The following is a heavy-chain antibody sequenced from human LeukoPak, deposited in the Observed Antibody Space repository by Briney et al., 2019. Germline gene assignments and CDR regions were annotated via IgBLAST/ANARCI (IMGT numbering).Heavy chain of an antibody. CDR2: VNPNSGGT. CDR3: AREDDYVWGSYRYRGNWFDP. J-gene: IGHJ5*02. D-gene: IGHD3-16*02. V-gene: IGHV1-2*02. Sequence: GASVKVSCKASGYTFTGYYMHWVRQAPGQGLEWMGWVNPNSGGTNYAQKFQGRVTMTRDTSISTAYMELSRLRSDDTAVYYCAREDDYVWGSYRYRGNWFDPWGQGTLVTVSS. CDR1: GYTFTGYY.